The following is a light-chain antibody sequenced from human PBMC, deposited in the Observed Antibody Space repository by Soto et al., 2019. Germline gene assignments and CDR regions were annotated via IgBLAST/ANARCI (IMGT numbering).Light chain of an antibody. J-gene: IGKJ3*01. CDR2: KAS. CDR1: ESISSW. Sequence: DIQMTQSPSTLSASVGDRVTITCRASESISSWLAWYQQKPAKAPKLVIYKASSLEIGVPSRLRGSESGTEFTLTISSLQPDDFATYYCQQDKSYSSITFGPGTKVDIK. CDR3: QQDKSYSSIT. V-gene: IGKV1-5*03.